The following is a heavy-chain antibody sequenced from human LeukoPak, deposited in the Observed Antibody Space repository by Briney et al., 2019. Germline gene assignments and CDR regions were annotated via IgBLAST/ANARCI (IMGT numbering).Heavy chain of an antibody. V-gene: IGHV4-4*07. J-gene: IGHJ5*02. CDR2: IYTSGST. CDR3: ARHYHYGSGSYKPFDP. CDR1: GGSISSYY. Sequence: SETLSLTCTVSGGSISSYYWSWIRQPAGKGLEWIGRIYTSGSTNYNPSLKSRVTMSVDTSKNQFSLKLSSVTAADTAVYYCARHYHYGSGSYKPFDPWGQGTLVTLSS. D-gene: IGHD3-10*01.